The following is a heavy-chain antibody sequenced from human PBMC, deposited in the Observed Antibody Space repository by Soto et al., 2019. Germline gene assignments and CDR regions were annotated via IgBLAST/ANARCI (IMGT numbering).Heavy chain of an antibody. CDR2: IYYSGST. J-gene: IGHJ6*02. CDR1: GGSISSGDYY. V-gene: IGHV4-30-4*01. Sequence: QVQLQESGPGLVKPSQTLSLTCTVSGGSISSGDYYWSWIRQPPGKGLEWIGYIYYSGSTYYNPSLKSRVTISVDTSKNQFSLKLSSVTAADTAVYYCARDIVVVVAATDYYYYGMDVWGQGTTVTVSS. CDR3: ARDIVVVVAATDYYYYGMDV. D-gene: IGHD2-15*01.